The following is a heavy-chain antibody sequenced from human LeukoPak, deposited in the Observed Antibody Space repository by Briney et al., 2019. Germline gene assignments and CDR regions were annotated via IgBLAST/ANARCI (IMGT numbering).Heavy chain of an antibody. CDR2: INPNSGGT. Sequence: ASVKVSCKASGYTFTGYYMHWVRQAPGQGLEWMGWINPNSGGTDYAQKFQGRVTMTGDTSISTAYMELNRLRSDDTAVFYCARGRYSYGSYYYYMDVWGKGTTVTVSS. J-gene: IGHJ6*03. D-gene: IGHD5-18*01. CDR3: ARGRYSYGSYYYYMDV. V-gene: IGHV1-2*02. CDR1: GYTFTGYY.